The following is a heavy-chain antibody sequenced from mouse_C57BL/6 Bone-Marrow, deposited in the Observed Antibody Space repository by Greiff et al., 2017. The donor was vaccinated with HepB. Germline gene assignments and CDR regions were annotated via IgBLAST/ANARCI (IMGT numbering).Heavy chain of an antibody. D-gene: IGHD2-4*01. V-gene: IGHV14-4*01. CDR2: IDPENGDT. Sequence: EVQLQESGAELVRPGASVKLSCTASGFNIKDDYMHWVKQRPEQGLEWIGWIDPENGDTEYASKFQGKATITADTSSNTAYLQLSSLTSEDTAVYYCTAGRYCDYGGFAYWGQGALVTVSA. CDR1: GFNIKDDY. CDR3: TAGRYCDYGGFAY. J-gene: IGHJ3*01.